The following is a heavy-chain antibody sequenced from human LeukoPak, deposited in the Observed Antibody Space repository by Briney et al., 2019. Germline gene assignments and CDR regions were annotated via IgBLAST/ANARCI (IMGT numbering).Heavy chain of an antibody. D-gene: IGHD3-10*01. CDR3: AKGRLITMVRGVFDY. CDR2: ISGSGGST. V-gene: IGHV3-23*01. CDR1: GFTFSSYA. J-gene: IGHJ4*02. Sequence: GGSLRLSCAASGFTFSSYAMSWVRQAPGKGLEWVSAISGSGGSTYYADSVKGRFTISRDNSKNTLYLQMNSLRAEDTAVYYCAKGRLITMVRGVFDYWGQGTLVTVSS.